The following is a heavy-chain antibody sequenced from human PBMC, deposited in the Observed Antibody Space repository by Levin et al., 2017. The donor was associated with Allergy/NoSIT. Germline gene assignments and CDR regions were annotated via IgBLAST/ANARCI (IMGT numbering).Heavy chain of an antibody. V-gene: IGHV3-23*01. CDR1: GFTFSAYA. CDR3: AKDGENYFGVNSYDY. CDR2: LSGDGAST. D-gene: IGHD4/OR15-4a*01. J-gene: IGHJ4*02. Sequence: GESLKISCAASGFTFSAYAMSWVRQAPGKGLEWVSALSGDGASTYYADSVKGRFTISRDNSKNTLYLQMNSLRAEDTAVYYCAKDGENYFGVNSYDYWGQGTLITVSS.